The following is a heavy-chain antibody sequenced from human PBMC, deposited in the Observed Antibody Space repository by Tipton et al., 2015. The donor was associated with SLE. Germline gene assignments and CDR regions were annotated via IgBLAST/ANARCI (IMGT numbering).Heavy chain of an antibody. V-gene: IGHV4-39*07. J-gene: IGHJ6*02. Sequence: TLSLTCTVSGGSISSGSYYWGWIRQPPGKGLEWIGSIYYSGSTYYNPSLKSRVTISVDTSKNQFSLKLSSVTAADTAVYYCARELRFFEWSLYYYYYGMYVSCQGTTVTVTS. D-gene: IGHD3-3*01. CDR2: IYYSGST. CDR1: GGSISSGSYY. CDR3: ARELRFFEWSLYYYYYGMYV.